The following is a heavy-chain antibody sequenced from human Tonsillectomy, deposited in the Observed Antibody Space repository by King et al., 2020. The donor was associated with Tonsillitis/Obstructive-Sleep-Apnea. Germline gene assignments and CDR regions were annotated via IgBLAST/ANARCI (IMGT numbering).Heavy chain of an antibody. CDR3: ARWGHIRHHPCGFDY. D-gene: IGHD2-21*01. CDR2: IDHSGIT. V-gene: IGHV4-34*01. Sequence: VQLQQWGAGLLKPSETLSLTCGVYGGSFTDFYWSWIRQSPGKGLEWIGEIDHSGITNYNPSLKSRVTISVDTSKNQFSLKLTSVTPADTAVYYCARWGHIRHHPCGFDYWGQGTLVTVSS. CDR1: GGSFTDFY. J-gene: IGHJ4*02.